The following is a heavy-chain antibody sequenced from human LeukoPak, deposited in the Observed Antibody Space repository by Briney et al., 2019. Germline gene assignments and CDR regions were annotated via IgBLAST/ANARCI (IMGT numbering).Heavy chain of an antibody. CDR1: GGSISSSSYY. Sequence: SETLSLTCTVSGGSISSSSYYWAWVRQPPGKGLEWIGSVHYSGSTYYNPSLKSRLTISVDTSKNQFSLNLSSVTAPDTAVYYCERPRREMPTIGVTYYFDYWGQGALVTVSS. J-gene: IGHJ4*02. CDR2: VHYSGST. D-gene: IGHD5-24*01. CDR3: ERPRREMPTIGVTYYFDY. V-gene: IGHV4-39*01.